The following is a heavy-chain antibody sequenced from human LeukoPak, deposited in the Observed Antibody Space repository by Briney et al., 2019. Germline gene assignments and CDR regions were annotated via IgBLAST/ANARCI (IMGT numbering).Heavy chain of an antibody. CDR2: IYYSGST. CDR3: ARHSRDPRSGPSFDY. D-gene: IGHD2-15*01. Sequence: SETLSLTCTVSGGSISSSSYYLGWIRQPPGKGLEWIGSIYYSGSTYYNPSLKSRVTISVDTSKNQFSLKLSSVTAADTTMYYCARHSRDPRSGPSFDYWGQGTLVTVSS. CDR1: GGSISSSSYY. V-gene: IGHV4-39*01. J-gene: IGHJ4*02.